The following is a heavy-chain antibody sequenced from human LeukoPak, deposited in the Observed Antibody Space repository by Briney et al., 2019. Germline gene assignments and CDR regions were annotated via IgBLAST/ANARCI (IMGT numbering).Heavy chain of an antibody. D-gene: IGHD3-22*01. CDR3: AREARYDSSGYYFDY. J-gene: IGHJ4*02. CDR1: GFNFSTYD. CDR2: IWYDGSNT. Sequence: GGSLRLSCAASGFNFSTYDMHWVRQAPGKGLEWVAVIWYDGSNTYYVDSVEGRFTISRDNSKNTLYLQMNSLRAEDTAVYYCAREARYDSSGYYFDYWGQGTLVTVSS. V-gene: IGHV3-33*01.